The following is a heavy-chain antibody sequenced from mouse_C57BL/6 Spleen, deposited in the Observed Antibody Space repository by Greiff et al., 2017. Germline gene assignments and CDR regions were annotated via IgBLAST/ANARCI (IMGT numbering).Heavy chain of an antibody. V-gene: IGHV1-82*01. CDR1: GYAFSSSG. CDR3: ARDDGNYLFFDV. J-gene: IGHJ1*03. CDR2: IYPGDGDT. Sequence: VQLQESGPELVKPGASVKISCKASGYAFSSSGMNWVKQRPGKGLEWIGRIYPGDGDTNYNGKFKGKATLTADKSSSTAYMQLSSLTSEDSAVYFCARDDGNYLFFDVWGTGTTVTVSS. D-gene: IGHD2-3*01.